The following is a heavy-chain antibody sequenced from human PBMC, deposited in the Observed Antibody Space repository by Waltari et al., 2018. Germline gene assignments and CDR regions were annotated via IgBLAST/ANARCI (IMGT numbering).Heavy chain of an antibody. D-gene: IGHD4-17*01. J-gene: IGHJ2*01. V-gene: IGHV4-34*01. CDR3: ARGGRLARRYFDL. CDR2: INHSGST. CDR1: GGSFSGYY. Sequence: QVQLQQWGAGLLKPSETLSLTCAVYGGSFSGYYWSWIRQPPGKGLEWIGEINHSGSTNYNPSLKSRVTISVDTSKNQFSLKLSSVTAADTAVYYCARGGRLARRYFDLWGRGTLVTVSS.